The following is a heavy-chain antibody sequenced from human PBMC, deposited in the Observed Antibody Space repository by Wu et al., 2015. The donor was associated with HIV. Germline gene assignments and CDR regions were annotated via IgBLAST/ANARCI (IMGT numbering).Heavy chain of an antibody. CDR3: ARSLGVVGITPPDY. V-gene: IGHV1-69*15. CDR1: GGTFNNYA. J-gene: IGHJ4*01. CDR2: IIPVFTMT. Sequence: QVQLVQFGAEVKKPGSSVKVTCTTSGGTFNNYAFNWVRQAPGQGLEWMGRIIPVFTMTNYAQKFRSRVTLTADEATNTAYMELKYLTSEDTAMYYCARSLGVVGITPPDYWGHGTVVVVSS. D-gene: IGHD1-26*01.